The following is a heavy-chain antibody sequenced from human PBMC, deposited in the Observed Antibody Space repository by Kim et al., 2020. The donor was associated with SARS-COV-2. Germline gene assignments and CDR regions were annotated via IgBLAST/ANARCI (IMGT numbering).Heavy chain of an antibody. J-gene: IGHJ2*01. CDR2: T. CDR3: VKASPFWYFDL. V-gene: IGHV3-64D*06. Sequence: TYYADYVKGRFTISRDNSKNTLYLQMSSLRAEDTAVYYCVKASPFWYFDLWGRGTLVTVSS.